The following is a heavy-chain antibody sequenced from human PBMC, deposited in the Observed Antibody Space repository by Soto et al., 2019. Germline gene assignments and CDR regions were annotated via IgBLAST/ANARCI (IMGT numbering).Heavy chain of an antibody. J-gene: IGHJ4*02. CDR2: INPSGGST. V-gene: IGHV1-46*03. CDR3: ARDLSSSPYFDY. Sequence: ASVKVSCKASGGTFSSYTISWVRQAPGQGLEWMGIINPSGGSTTYAQKFQGRVTMTRDTSTSTVYMDLSSLRSEDTAVYYCARDLSSSPYFDYWGQGTLVTVSS. D-gene: IGHD6-6*01. CDR1: GGTFSSYT.